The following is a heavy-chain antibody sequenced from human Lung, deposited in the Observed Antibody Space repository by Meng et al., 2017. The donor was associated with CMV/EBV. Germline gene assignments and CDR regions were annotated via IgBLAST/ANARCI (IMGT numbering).Heavy chain of an antibody. J-gene: IGHJ5*02. CDR3: AGEHTTSGPPYNWFDP. V-gene: IGHV4-39*07. D-gene: IGHD2/OR15-2a*01. Sequence: QLGMHGSGQRLCNPSGTPSLTCSVSDGAITTRNYDWAWIRQPPGKGLEWIGSIYYTGLTYKNPSLKSRVTISVDTSKNQFSLTLTSVTAADTAVYYCAGEHTTSGPPYNWFDPWGQGTLVTVSS. CDR2: IYYTGLT. CDR1: DGAITTRNYD.